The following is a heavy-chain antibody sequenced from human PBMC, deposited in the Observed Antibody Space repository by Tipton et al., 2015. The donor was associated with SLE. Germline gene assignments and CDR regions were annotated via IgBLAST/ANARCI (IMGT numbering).Heavy chain of an antibody. CDR1: DYSISSGYY. V-gene: IGHV4-38-2*02. CDR3: ARVYSGSYYKTFDF. D-gene: IGHD1-26*01. J-gene: IGHJ3*01. Sequence: TLSLTCTVSDYSISSGYYWAWIRQPPGKGPEWIGSIYHSGSTFYDPSLNSRVSISVDTSKNQSSLTLTSVTAADTAIYYCARVYSGSYYKTFDFWGQGTLVTVSS. CDR2: IYHSGST.